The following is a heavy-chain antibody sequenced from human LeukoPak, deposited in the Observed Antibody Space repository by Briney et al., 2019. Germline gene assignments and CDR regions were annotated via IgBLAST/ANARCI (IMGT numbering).Heavy chain of an antibody. CDR1: GFTFSSYG. CDR2: ISGSGGST. V-gene: IGHV3-23*01. D-gene: IGHD3-22*01. J-gene: IGHJ3*02. Sequence: GGSLRLSCAASGFTFSSYGMSWVRQAPGKGLEWVSAISGSGGSTYYADSVKGRFTISRDNAKNSLYLQMNSLRAEDTAVYYCAREYYYDSSGYAFDIWGQGTMVTVSS. CDR3: AREYYYDSSGYAFDI.